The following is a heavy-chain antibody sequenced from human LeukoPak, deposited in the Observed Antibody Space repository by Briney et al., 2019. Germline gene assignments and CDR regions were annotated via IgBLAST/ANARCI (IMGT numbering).Heavy chain of an antibody. CDR3: ARGLGVGSYELDY. Sequence: PSETLSLSCTVSGGSISSGGYYGSWIRQHPGKGLEWIGYIYYSGSTYYNPSLKSRVTISVDTSKNQFSLKLSSVTAADTAVYYCARGLGVGSYELDYWGQGTLVTVSS. CDR2: IYYSGST. D-gene: IGHD1-26*01. J-gene: IGHJ4*02. V-gene: IGHV4-31*03. CDR1: GGSISSGGYY.